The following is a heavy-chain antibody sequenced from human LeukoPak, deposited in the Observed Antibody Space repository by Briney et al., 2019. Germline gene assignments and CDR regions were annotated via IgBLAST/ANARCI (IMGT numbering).Heavy chain of an antibody. V-gene: IGHV1-2*02. CDR1: GYTFTDDY. Sequence: ASVKVSCKASGYTFTDDYVHWVRQAPGQGLEWMGWINPNSGVTNYVQKFQGRVTMTTDTSTSTAYMELRSLRSDDTAVYYCARALYHTFDYWGQGTLVTVSS. D-gene: IGHD2-2*01. J-gene: IGHJ4*02. CDR3: ARALYHTFDY. CDR2: INPNSGVT.